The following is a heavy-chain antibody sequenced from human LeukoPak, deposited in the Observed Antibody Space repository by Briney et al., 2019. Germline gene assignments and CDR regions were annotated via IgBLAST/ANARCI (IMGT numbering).Heavy chain of an antibody. J-gene: IGHJ5*02. Sequence: ASVKVSCKASGGTFNRYAISWVRQAPGQGLEWMGGFIPTAGTAKYVQKFQGRVTITADESASTSFMELSNLRSEDTAVYYCARDRRSGLNYASDTWGQGTLVTVSS. D-gene: IGHD2-2*01. CDR2: FIPTAGTA. CDR1: GGTFNRYA. CDR3: ARDRRSGLNYASDT. V-gene: IGHV1-69*13.